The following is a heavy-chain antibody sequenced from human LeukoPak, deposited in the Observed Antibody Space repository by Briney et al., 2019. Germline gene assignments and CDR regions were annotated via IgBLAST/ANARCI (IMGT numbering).Heavy chain of an antibody. Sequence: ASVKVSCKASGYTFTGYYMHWVRQAPGQGLEWMGWINSNSGGTNYAQKFQGRVTMTRDTSINTAYMELSRLRSDDTAVYYCAREPIAAAGTNDAFDIWGQGTMVTVSS. CDR2: INSNSGGT. V-gene: IGHV1-2*02. D-gene: IGHD6-13*01. J-gene: IGHJ3*02. CDR1: GYTFTGYY. CDR3: AREPIAAAGTNDAFDI.